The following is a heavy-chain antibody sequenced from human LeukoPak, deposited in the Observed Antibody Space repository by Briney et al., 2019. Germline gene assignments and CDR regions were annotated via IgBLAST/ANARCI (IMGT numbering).Heavy chain of an antibody. D-gene: IGHD3-10*01. CDR3: ARGIGVSGSNGY. J-gene: IGHJ4*02. CDR1: GYTLTELS. Sequence: ASVKVSCKVSGYTLTELSMHWVRQAPGKGLEWMGGFDPEDGETIYAQKFQGRVTMTRDTSISTAYMELSRLRSDDTAVYYCARGIGVSGSNGYWGQGTLVTVSS. V-gene: IGHV1-24*01. CDR2: FDPEDGET.